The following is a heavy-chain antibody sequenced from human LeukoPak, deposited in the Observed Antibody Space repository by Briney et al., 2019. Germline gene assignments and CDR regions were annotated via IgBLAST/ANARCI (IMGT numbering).Heavy chain of an antibody. V-gene: IGHV4-59*01. Sequence: PSETLSLTCTVSGGSISSYYWSWIRQPPGKGLEWIGYIYYSGSTNYNPSLKSRVTISVDTSKNQFSLKLSSVTAADTAVYYCARDADYYGSGTRWGQRTLVTVSS. J-gene: IGHJ4*02. CDR3: ARDADYYGSGTR. CDR1: GGSISSYY. D-gene: IGHD3-10*01. CDR2: IYYSGST.